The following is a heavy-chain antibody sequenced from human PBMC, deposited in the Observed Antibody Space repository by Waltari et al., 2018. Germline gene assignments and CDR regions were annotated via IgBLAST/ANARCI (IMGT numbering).Heavy chain of an antibody. CDR2: ISYDGSNK. V-gene: IGHV3-30-3*01. Sequence: QVQLVESGGGVVQPGRSLRLSCAASGFTFSSYAMHWVRQAPGKGLEWVAVISYDGSNKYYADSVKGRFTISRDNSKNTLYLQMNSLRAEDTAVYYCARDLNFDLWGRGTLVTVSS. CDR3: ARDLNFDL. J-gene: IGHJ2*01. CDR1: GFTFSSYA.